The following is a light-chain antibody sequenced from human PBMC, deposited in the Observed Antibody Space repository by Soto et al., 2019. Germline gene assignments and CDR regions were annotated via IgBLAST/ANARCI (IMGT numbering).Light chain of an antibody. CDR3: QQGYSTPVT. J-gene: IGKJ5*01. CDR2: GSS. V-gene: IGKV1-39*01. CDR1: QSISRH. Sequence: DIHMTQSPSSLSPSVGDRVTLICRASQSISRHLNWYQQKPGRAPRLLIYGSSNLQGGVPSRFSGSGSGTDFTLTISSLLPEDFATYYCQQGYSTPVTFGQGTRLEI.